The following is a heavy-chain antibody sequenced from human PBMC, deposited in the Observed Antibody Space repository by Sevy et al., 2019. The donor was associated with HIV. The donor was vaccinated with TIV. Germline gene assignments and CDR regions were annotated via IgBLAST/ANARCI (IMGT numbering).Heavy chain of an antibody. CDR3: ATSRSGYFDSSGYYIY. D-gene: IGHD3-22*01. CDR1: GYSFTSHW. J-gene: IGHJ4*02. Sequence: GESLKISCEGSGYSFTSHWIGWVRHMPGKGLEWMGIIYPDDSETRYCPSFQGQVTFSADKSISTAYLQWSSLKASDTAMYYCATSRSGYFDSSGYYIYWGQGTMVTVSS. V-gene: IGHV5-51*01. CDR2: IYPDDSET.